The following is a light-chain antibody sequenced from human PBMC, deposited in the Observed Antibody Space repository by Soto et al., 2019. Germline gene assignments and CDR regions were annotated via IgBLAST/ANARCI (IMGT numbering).Light chain of an antibody. CDR1: QGISSY. Sequence: DIQLTQSPSFLSASVGDRVTITCRASQGISSYLAWYQQKPGKAPKLLIYAASTLQSGVPSRFSGSGSGTEFTLTISSLQPEDFATYYCQPLNSYLGITFGQGTRLEIK. V-gene: IGKV1-9*01. J-gene: IGKJ5*01. CDR3: QPLNSYLGIT. CDR2: AAS.